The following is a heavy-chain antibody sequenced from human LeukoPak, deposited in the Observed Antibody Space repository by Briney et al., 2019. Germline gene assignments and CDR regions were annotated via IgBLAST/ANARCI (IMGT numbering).Heavy chain of an antibody. CDR1: GGSISSYY. V-gene: IGHV4-59*01. CDR2: IYYSGST. Sequence: SETLSLTCTVSGGSISSYYWSWIRQPLGKGLEWIGYIYYSGSTNYNPSLKSRVTISVDTSKNPFSLKLSSVTAADTAVYYCARVGTYGDQSFDYWGQGTLVTVSS. J-gene: IGHJ4*02. CDR3: ARVGTYGDQSFDY. D-gene: IGHD4-17*01.